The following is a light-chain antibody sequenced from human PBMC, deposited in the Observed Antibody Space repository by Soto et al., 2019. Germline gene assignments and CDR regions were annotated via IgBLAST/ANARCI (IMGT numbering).Light chain of an antibody. V-gene: IGKV3-15*01. Sequence: EIVMTQSPATLSVSPGERATLSCRASQSVSSNLAWYQQKPGQAPRLLIYDASTRATGIPARFSGSGSETEFTLTISSLQSEDFALYYCQQYEDWPPWTFGQGTKVEIK. CDR3: QQYEDWPPWT. CDR1: QSVSSN. CDR2: DAS. J-gene: IGKJ1*01.